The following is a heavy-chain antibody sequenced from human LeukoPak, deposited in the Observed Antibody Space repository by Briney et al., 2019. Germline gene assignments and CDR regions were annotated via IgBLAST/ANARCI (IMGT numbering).Heavy chain of an antibody. D-gene: IGHD6-13*01. Sequence: PSETLSLTCTVSGGSISSGSYYWSWIRQPAGKGLEWIGRIYTSGSTNYNPSLKSRVTISVDTSKNQFSLKLSSVTAADTAVYYCARWQQLDGYFDYWGQGTLVTVSS. CDR3: ARWQQLDGYFDY. J-gene: IGHJ4*02. CDR1: GGSISSGSYY. V-gene: IGHV4-61*02. CDR2: IYTSGST.